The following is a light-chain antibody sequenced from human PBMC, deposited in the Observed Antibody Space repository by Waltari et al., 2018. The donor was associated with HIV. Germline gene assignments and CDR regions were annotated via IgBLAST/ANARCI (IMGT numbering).Light chain of an antibody. CDR3: QSYDSSLSGSV. Sequence: QSVLTQPPSVSAAPGQRVTISCTGSSPNIGAGYDVHWYQQLPGTAPKLLIYGNSNRPSGVPDRFSGSKSGTSASLAITGLQAEDEADYYCQSYDSSLSGSVFGGGTKLTVL. J-gene: IGLJ3*02. CDR1: SPNIGAGYD. CDR2: GNS. V-gene: IGLV1-40*01.